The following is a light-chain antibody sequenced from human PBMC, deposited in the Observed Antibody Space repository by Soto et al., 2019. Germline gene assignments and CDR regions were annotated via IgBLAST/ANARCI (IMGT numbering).Light chain of an antibody. CDR2: AAS. CDR3: QQSYSTPRT. J-gene: IGKJ1*01. CDR1: QSISSY. Sequence: DIPMTQSPSSLSASVGDRVTITCRASQSISSYVNWYQQKPGKAPKLLIYAASSLQSGVPSRFSGSGSGTDFTLTISSLQPEDFATYYCQQSYSTPRTFGQGTKVEIK. V-gene: IGKV1-39*01.